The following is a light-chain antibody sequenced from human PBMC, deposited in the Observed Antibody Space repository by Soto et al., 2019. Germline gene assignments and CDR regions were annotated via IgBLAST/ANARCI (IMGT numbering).Light chain of an antibody. J-gene: IGKJ1*01. CDR2: GAS. V-gene: IGKV3-20*01. Sequence: EIVLTQSPGTLSLSPGERATLSCRASQSVSSSYLAWYQQKPGQAPRLLIYGASSRVTGIPDRFSGSGSGTDFTLTISRLEPEDFVVYYCQQYGSSPTFGQGTKVEIK. CDR1: QSVSSSY. CDR3: QQYGSSPT.